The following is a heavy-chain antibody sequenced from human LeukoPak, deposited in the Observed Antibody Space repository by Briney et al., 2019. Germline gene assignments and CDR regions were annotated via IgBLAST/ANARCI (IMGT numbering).Heavy chain of an antibody. J-gene: IGHJ5*02. D-gene: IGHD3-10*01. V-gene: IGHV3-30*02. Sequence: GGSLRLSCVASGFTFSNYGMHWVRQAPGKGLEWVALIRFDGTDTYYADSVKGRFTISRDNSKSTLYLQMNSLRAEDTAVYYCSKDLTSDFGGDFDPWGQGTLVTVSS. CDR1: GFTFSNYG. CDR3: SKDLTSDFGGDFDP. CDR2: IRFDGTDT.